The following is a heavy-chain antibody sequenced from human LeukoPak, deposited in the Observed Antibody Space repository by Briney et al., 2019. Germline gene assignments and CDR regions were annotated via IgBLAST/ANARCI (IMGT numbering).Heavy chain of an antibody. CDR1: RGSISSYY. Sequence: PSETLSLTCTVSRGSISSYYWSWIRQHPGKGLEWIGYIYYSGSTNYNPSLRSRVTISVDTSKNQFTVKLSSVTAADTAVYYCARGGIGSGSYNWFDPWGQGTLVTVSS. D-gene: IGHD3-10*01. CDR3: ARGGIGSGSYNWFDP. J-gene: IGHJ5*02. V-gene: IGHV4-59*01. CDR2: IYYSGST.